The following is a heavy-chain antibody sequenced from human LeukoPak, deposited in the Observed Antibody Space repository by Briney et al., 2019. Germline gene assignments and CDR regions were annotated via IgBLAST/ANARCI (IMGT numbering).Heavy chain of an antibody. J-gene: IGHJ3*02. CDR2: SSAYNGNT. CDR3: ARDPRSYYDFWSGYPEEDAFDI. D-gene: IGHD3-3*01. V-gene: IGHV1-18*01. Sequence: ASVKVSCKASGYTFTSYGISLVRQAPGQGLEWMGWSSAYNGNTNYAQKLQGRVTMTTDTSTSTAYMELRSLRPDDTAVYYCARDPRSYYDFWSGYPEEDAFDIWGQGTMVTVSS. CDR1: GYTFTSYG.